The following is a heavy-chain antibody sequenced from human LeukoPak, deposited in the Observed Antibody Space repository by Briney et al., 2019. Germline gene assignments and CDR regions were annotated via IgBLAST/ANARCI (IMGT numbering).Heavy chain of an antibody. Sequence: TSETLSLTCSVSGGSISSGTYYWSWIRQLPGKGLEWIGYIYYSGSTYYNPSLKSRLFTSVDRSKNQFSLSLSSVTSADTAVYYCARDRDGYNSLDYWGQGTLATVSS. D-gene: IGHD3-22*01. CDR2: IYYSGST. J-gene: IGHJ4*02. CDR3: ARDRDGYNSLDY. CDR1: GGSISSGTYY. V-gene: IGHV4-31*03.